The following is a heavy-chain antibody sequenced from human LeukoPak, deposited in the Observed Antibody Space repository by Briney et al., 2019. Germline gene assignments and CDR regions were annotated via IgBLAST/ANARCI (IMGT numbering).Heavy chain of an antibody. Sequence: PGGSLRLSCAASGFTFSSYAMSWVRQAPGKGLEWVSVISGSGDITHYADSVKGRFTISRDNSNSTLYLPMNSLRAEDTAVYYCAKDDDYYDSSGYSQGPPFDCRGQGTRVTVS. CDR1: GFTFSSYA. V-gene: IGHV3-23*01. J-gene: IGHJ4*02. CDR3: AKDDDYYDSSGYSQGPPFDC. D-gene: IGHD3-22*01. CDR2: ISGSGDIT.